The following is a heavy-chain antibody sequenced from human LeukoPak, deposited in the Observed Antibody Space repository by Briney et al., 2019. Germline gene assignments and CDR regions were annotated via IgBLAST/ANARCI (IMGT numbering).Heavy chain of an antibody. CDR2: VYYTGST. V-gene: IGHV4-39*07. Sequence: SETLSLTCTVSGASITNSLYYWGWIRQPPGKGLEWIATVYYTGSTYYNPSLKSRVTISIDTSKSHFSLKLSSVTAADTAVYYCARDQYAWGDALDIWGQGTMVTVSS. D-gene: IGHD7-27*01. CDR3: ARDQYAWGDALDI. CDR1: GASITNSLYY. J-gene: IGHJ3*02.